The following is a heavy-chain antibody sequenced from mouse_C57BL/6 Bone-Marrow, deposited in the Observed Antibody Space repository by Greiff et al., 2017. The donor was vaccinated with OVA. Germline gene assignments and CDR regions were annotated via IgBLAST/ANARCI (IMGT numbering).Heavy chain of an antibody. CDR3: VRAGREYYGSSYDRYYDV. CDR1: GFTFNTYA. Sequence: EVQLVESGGGLVQPKGSLKLSCAASGFTFNTYAMHWVRQAPGKGLEWVARIRSKSSNYATYYADSVKDRFTISRDESQSMLYLQMNNLKTEDTDMDYCVRAGREYYGSSYDRYYDVWGTGTTVTVAS. D-gene: IGHD1-1*01. V-gene: IGHV10-3*01. J-gene: IGHJ1*03. CDR2: IRSKSSNYAT.